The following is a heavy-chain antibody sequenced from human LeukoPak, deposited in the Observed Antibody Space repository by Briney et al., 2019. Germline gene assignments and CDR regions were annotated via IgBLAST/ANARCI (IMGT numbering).Heavy chain of an antibody. Sequence: GASVKVSCKASGGTFSSYAISWVRQAPGQGLEWMGGIIPIFGTANYAQKFQGRVTITADESTSTAYMELSSLRAEDTAVYYCARDLGRGFDPWGQGTLVTVSS. CDR1: GGTFSSYA. CDR2: IIPIFGTA. J-gene: IGHJ5*02. D-gene: IGHD3-10*01. CDR3: ARDLGRGFDP. V-gene: IGHV1-69*13.